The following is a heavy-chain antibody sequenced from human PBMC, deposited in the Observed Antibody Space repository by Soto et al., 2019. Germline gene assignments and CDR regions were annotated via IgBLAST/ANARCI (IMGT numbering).Heavy chain of an antibody. D-gene: IGHD2-15*01. Sequence: EVQLLEAGGGLVQPGGSLRVSCAASGFTFNNYWMSWVRQAPGKGLEWVANIKGDGREKSYGDSVKGRFTISRDNAKNSLYLHMNSLRDEDTAVYFCARELVLGLKSAFDMWGQGTLVTVSS. CDR2: IKGDGREK. CDR3: ARELVLGLKSAFDM. V-gene: IGHV3-7*04. J-gene: IGHJ3*02. CDR1: GFTFNNYW.